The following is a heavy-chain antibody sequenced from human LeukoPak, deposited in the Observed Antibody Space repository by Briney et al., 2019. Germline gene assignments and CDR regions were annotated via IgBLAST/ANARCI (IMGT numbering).Heavy chain of an antibody. CDR2: MNPNSGNT. D-gene: IGHD3/OR15-3a*01. Sequence: ASVKVSCKASGYTFNSYDINWVRQATGQGLEWMGWMNPNSGNTGYAQKFQGRVTKTKNNSISTAYMELSSLRSEDTAIYYCARALSWTTESYYYMDVWGKGTTVTVSS. V-gene: IGHV1-8*01. CDR1: GYTFNSYD. J-gene: IGHJ6*03. CDR3: ARALSWTTESYYYMDV.